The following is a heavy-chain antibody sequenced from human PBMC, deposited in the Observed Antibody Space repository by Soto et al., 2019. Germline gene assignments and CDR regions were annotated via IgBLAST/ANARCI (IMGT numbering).Heavy chain of an antibody. D-gene: IGHD5-18*01. V-gene: IGHV3-23*01. CDR2: ISGSGGST. Sequence: GGSLRLSCAASGFTFSSYAMSWVRQAPGEGLEWVSAISGSGGSTYYADSVKGRFTISRDNSKNTLYLQMNSLRAEDTAVYYCAKIRSRYSYGYFDYWGQGTLVTVSS. CDR1: GFTFSSYA. CDR3: AKIRSRYSYGYFDY. J-gene: IGHJ4*02.